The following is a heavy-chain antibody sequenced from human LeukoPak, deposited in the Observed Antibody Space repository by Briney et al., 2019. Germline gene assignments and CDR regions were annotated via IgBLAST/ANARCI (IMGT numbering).Heavy chain of an antibody. D-gene: IGHD3-22*01. CDR2: INPNSGGT. V-gene: IGHV1-2*06. J-gene: IGHJ4*02. CDR3: ARASDSSGYSTDFDY. CDR1: GYTFTGYY. Sequence: GASVKVSCKASGYTFTGYYMHWVRQAPGQGLEWMGRINPNSGGTNYAQKFQGRVTMTRDTSISIAYMELSRLRSDDTAVYYCARASDSSGYSTDFDYWGQGTLVTVSS.